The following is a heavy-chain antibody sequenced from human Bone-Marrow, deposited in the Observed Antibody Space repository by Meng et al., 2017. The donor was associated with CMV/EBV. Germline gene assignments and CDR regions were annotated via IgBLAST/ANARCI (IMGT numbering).Heavy chain of an antibody. V-gene: IGHV3-30*02. J-gene: IGHJ4*02. Sequence: GESLKISCAASGFTFSSYWMSWVRQAPGKGLEWVAFIRHDGTNKFYGDSVKGRFTISRDNSKNTVSLQMNSLRPEETAIYYCAKDLLLFGGANAYFDSWGQGTQVTVSS. CDR3: AKDLLLFGGANAYFDS. D-gene: IGHD3-10*01. CDR2: IRHDGTNK. CDR1: GFTFSSYW.